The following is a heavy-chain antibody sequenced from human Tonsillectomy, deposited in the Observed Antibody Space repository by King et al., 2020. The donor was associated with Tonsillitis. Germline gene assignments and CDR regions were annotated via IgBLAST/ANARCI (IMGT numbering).Heavy chain of an antibody. Sequence: VQLVESGGGLVQPGGSLRLSCAASGYIFSDHDMDWVRQAPGKGLEWVGFIKNKANSYTTEYAASVKGRFTISGDDSSLYLEMNSLKIYDTAVYYCARPAFAHGLDVWGQGTTVTVSS. CDR1: GYIFSDHD. CDR2: IKNKANSYTT. V-gene: IGHV3-72*01. CDR3: ARPAFAHGLDV. J-gene: IGHJ6*02.